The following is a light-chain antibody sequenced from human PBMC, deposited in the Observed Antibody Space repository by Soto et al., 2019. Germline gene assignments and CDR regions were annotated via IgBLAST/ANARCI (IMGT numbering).Light chain of an antibody. J-gene: IGKJ1*01. CDR3: QQRSNWPPWT. CDR2: DAS. V-gene: IGKV3-11*01. CDR1: QSVSSY. Sequence: EIVLTQSPATLSLSPGERATLSCRASQSVSSYLAWYQQKPGRAPSLLIYDASTRATGVPARFSGSGSGTDFTLTISSLEPEDFAVYYCQQRSNWPPWTFGQGTKVEIK.